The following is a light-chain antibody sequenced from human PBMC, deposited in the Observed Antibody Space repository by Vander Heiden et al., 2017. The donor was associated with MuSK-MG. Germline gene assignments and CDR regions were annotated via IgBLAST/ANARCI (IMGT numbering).Light chain of an antibody. CDR3: QQSYTTPYT. J-gene: IGKJ2*01. CDR2: ATS. Sequence: DIQVTQSPSSLSASVGDRVTITCRASQSVSGYLNWYQQKPGRAPNLLIYATSNLHSGVSSRFSGSGSGTHFTLTISSLQPEDSANYYCQQSYTTPYTFGQWTNLEIK. CDR1: QSVSGY. V-gene: IGKV1-39*01.